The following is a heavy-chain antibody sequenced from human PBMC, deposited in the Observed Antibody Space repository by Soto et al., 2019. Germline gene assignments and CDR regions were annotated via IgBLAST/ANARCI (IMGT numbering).Heavy chain of an antibody. Sequence: PGGSLRLSCAASGFTFSSYEMNWVRQAPGKGLEWVSYISSSGSTIYYADSVKGRFTISRDNAKNSLYLQMNSLRAEDTAVYYCARDNGGDGYNYIGYWGQGTLVTVSS. CDR1: GFTFSSYE. J-gene: IGHJ4*02. CDR2: ISSSGSTI. CDR3: ARDNGGDGYNYIGY. D-gene: IGHD5-12*01. V-gene: IGHV3-48*03.